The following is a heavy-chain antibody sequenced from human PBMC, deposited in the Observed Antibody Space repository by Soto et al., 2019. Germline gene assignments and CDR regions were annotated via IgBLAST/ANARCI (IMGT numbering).Heavy chain of an antibody. CDR3: ARWTATVTTHSKITAGLDP. D-gene: IGHD4-17*01. J-gene: IGHJ5*02. CDR2: IYYSGST. V-gene: IGHV4-59*08. CDR1: GGSISSYD. Sequence: PSETLSLTCTVSGGSISSYDWSWIRQPPGKGLEWIGYIYYSGSTYYNPSLKSRVTISVDASKNQCSLKLSSVTAADTAVYYCARWTATVTTHSKITAGLDPWGQGTLVTVSS.